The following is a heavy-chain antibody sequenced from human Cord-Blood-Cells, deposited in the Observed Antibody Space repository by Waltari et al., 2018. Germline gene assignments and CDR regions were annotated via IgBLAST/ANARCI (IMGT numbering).Heavy chain of an antibody. CDR2: IYSGGST. CDR3: ASASSSSDY. V-gene: IGHV3-53*01. D-gene: IGHD6-6*01. J-gene: IGHJ4*02. CDR1: VFTVSSNY. Sequence: EVQLVESGGGLSQPGGSLRPSCADSVFTVSSNYMSWVRQATGKGLEWVSVIYSGGSTYYADSVKGRFTISRDNSKNTLYLQMNSLRAEDTAVYYCASASSSSDYWGQGTLVTVSS.